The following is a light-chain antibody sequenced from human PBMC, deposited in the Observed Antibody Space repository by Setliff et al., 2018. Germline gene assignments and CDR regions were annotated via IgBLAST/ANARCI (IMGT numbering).Light chain of an antibody. J-gene: IGLJ2*01. CDR3: GTWDDSLSAVV. Sequence: QSVLTQSPSVSAAPGQKVTISCSGSSSNIGANYVSWYQKLPGRAPKLLIYDNNKRPSGIPDRFSGSESGTSATLGITGLRTGDEADYYCGTWDDSLSAVVFGGGTKVTVL. CDR2: DNN. CDR1: SSNIGANY. V-gene: IGLV1-51*01.